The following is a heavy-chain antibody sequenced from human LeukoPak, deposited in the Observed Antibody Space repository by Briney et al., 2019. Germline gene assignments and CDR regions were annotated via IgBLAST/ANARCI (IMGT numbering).Heavy chain of an antibody. D-gene: IGHD5-18*01. CDR3: ARGDAYSYGPFDY. CDR1: GFTFSSYW. V-gene: IGHV3-74*01. J-gene: IGHJ4*02. Sequence: GGSLRLSCAASGFTFSSYWMHWVRQAPGKGLVWVSRINSDGGSTSYADSVKGRFTISRDNAKNTLYLQINSLRAEDTAVYYCARGDAYSYGPFDYWGQETLVTVSS. CDR2: INSDGGST.